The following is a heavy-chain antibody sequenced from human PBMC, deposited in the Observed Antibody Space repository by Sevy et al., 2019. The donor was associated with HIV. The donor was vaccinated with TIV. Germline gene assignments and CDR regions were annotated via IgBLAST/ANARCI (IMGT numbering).Heavy chain of an antibody. CDR2: IYSGGST. V-gene: IGHV3-53*01. D-gene: IGHD5-12*01. CDR1: GFTVSSNY. J-gene: IGHJ4*02. CDR3: ARGGSGYDFDY. Sequence: GGSLRLSCVASGFTVSSNYMSWVRQAPGKGLEWVSVIYSGGSTYYADSVKGRFTISRDNSKNTLYLQMNSLRAEDTAVYYCARGGSGYDFDYWGQGTLVTVSS.